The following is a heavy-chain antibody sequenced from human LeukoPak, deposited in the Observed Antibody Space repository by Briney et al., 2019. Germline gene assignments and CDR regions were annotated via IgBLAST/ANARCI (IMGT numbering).Heavy chain of an antibody. J-gene: IGHJ4*02. CDR2: ISGSGGST. CDR1: GFTFSSYA. CDR3: AKHLITMIVVVQYYFDY. D-gene: IGHD3-22*01. V-gene: IGHV3-23*01. Sequence: GGSLRLSCAASGFTFSSYAMSWVRQAPGKGLEWVSAISGSGGSTYYADSVKGRFTISRDNSKNTLYLQMNSLRAEDTAVYYCAKHLITMIVVVQYYFDYWGQGTLVTVSS.